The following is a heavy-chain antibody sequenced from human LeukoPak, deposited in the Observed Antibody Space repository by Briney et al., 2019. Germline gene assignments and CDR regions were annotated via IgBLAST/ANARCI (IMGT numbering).Heavy chain of an antibody. D-gene: IGHD5-18*01. J-gene: IGHJ6*03. V-gene: IGHV1-46*01. CDR2: INPSGGST. CDR3: ARSDTAMVIIDYYMDV. CDR1: GYTFTSYY. Sequence: ASVKVSCKASGYTFTSYYMHWVRQAPGQGLEWMGIINPSGGSTSYAQKFQGRVTMTRDVSTSTVYMELSSLRSEDTAVYYCARSDTAMVIIDYYMDVWGKGTTVTVSS.